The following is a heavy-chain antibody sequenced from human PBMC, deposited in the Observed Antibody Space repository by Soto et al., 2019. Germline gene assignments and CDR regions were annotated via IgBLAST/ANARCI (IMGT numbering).Heavy chain of an antibody. D-gene: IGHD6-19*01. CDR3: ARANAMVVAGSTFDY. V-gene: IGHV4-38-2*02. CDR1: GYSVSIGSY. J-gene: IGHJ4*01. Sequence: SETLSLTCNVSGYSVSIGSYWGWIRQPPGKGPEWIASIYHGGTTFYNPSLKSRVGISVDTSKNQVSLILRSVSAADTAVYFCARANAMVVAGSTFDYCGHGGLVTVST. CDR2: IYHGGTT.